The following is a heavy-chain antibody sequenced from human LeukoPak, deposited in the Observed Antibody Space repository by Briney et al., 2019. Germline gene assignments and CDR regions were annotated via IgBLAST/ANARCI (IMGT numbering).Heavy chain of an antibody. J-gene: IGHJ4*02. V-gene: IGHV1-18*01. D-gene: IGHD3-16*02. Sequence: ASVKVSCKASGHTFTNYGISWVRQAPGQGLEWMGWISAYNGNTNYAQKLQGRVTMTTDTSTSTAYMELRSLRSDDTAVYYCARVEEYDYVWGSYRYPYYFDYWGQGTLVTVSS. CDR3: ARVEEYDYVWGSYRYPYYFDY. CDR2: ISAYNGNT. CDR1: GHTFTNYG.